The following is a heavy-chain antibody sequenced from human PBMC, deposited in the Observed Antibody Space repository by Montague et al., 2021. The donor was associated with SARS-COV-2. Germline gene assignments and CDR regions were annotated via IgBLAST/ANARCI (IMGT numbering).Heavy chain of an antibody. D-gene: IGHD1-26*01. J-gene: IGHJ4*02. CDR3: ARLRRLGVPVPVGAYFDH. CDR1: GDSISGYY. V-gene: IGHV4-59*12. CDR2: IYHTGST. Sequence: SETLSLTCTVSGDSISGYYWNWIRQAPEKGLEWIGYIYHTGSTNYNPSFKGRVIISVDTSTNQLSLRLTSVSAADSAKYFCARLRRLGVPVPVGAYFDHWGQGTQVTVSS.